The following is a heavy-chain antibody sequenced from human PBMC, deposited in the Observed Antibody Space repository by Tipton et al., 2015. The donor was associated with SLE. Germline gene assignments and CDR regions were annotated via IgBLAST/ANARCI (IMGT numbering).Heavy chain of an antibody. V-gene: IGHV3-48*04. CDR1: GFTFSSYS. Sequence: SLRLSCAASGFTFSSYSMNWVRQAPGKGLEWVSYISSAGNAIYYADSVRGRFTISRDNAKNSLYLQMSSLRGEDAALYYCARGPALDSTGYYMDVWGKGTTVTVSS. CDR3: ARGPALDSTGYYMDV. D-gene: IGHD3/OR15-3a*01. J-gene: IGHJ6*03. CDR2: ISSAGNAI.